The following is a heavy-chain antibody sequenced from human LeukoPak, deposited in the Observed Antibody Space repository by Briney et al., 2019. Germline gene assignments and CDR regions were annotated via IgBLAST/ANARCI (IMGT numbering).Heavy chain of an antibody. V-gene: IGHV4-31*03. CDR2: IYYSGST. D-gene: IGHD4-17*01. CDR3: ARDLSQDGDYVNAFDI. Sequence: SQTLSLTCTVSGGSISSGGYYWSWIRQHPGKGLEWIGYIYYSGSTYYNPSLKSRVTISVDTSKNQFSLKLSSVTAADTAVYYCARDLSQDGDYVNAFDIWGQGTMVTVSS. CDR1: GGSISSGGYY. J-gene: IGHJ3*02.